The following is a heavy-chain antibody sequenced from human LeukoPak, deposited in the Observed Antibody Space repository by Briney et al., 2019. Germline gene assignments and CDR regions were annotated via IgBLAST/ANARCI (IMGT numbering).Heavy chain of an antibody. CDR2: INHSGST. V-gene: IGHV4-34*01. CDR3: ARSVYDFWSGYYLRPFDY. CDR1: GGSFSGYY. Sequence: SETLSLTCAVYGGSFSGYYWSWIRQPPGKGLEWIGEINHSGSTNYNPSLKSRVTISVDTSKNQFSLKLSSVTAADTAVYYCARSVYDFWSGYYLRPFDYWGQGTLVTVSS. D-gene: IGHD3-3*01. J-gene: IGHJ4*02.